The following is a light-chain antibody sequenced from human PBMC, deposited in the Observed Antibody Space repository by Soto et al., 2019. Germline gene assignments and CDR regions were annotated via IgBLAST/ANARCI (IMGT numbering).Light chain of an antibody. CDR1: QTRTDSY. J-gene: IGKJ3*01. Sequence: EIVLTQSPGTLSVSLGERATLSCKASQTRTDSYLAWYHLKPGQAPRLVIYGASVRATGIPDRFSCSGSGTDFSLTISRVDPEDFGVYCCQHYGKSPLFVFGPGTTVDVK. V-gene: IGKV3-20*01. CDR2: GAS. CDR3: QHYGKSPLFV.